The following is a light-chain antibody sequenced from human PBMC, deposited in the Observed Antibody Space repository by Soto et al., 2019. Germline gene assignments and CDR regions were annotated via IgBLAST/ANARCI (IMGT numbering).Light chain of an antibody. J-gene: IGKJ4*01. CDR3: QQYDNNRPLT. CDR1: QSISSW. CDR2: DAS. V-gene: IGKV1-5*01. Sequence: DIQMTQSPSTLSASVGDRVTITCRASQSISSWLAWYQQKPGKAPKLLIYDASSLESGVPSRFSGSGSGTEFTLTISSRQPADFATYYCQQYDNNRPLTFGGGTKVDIK.